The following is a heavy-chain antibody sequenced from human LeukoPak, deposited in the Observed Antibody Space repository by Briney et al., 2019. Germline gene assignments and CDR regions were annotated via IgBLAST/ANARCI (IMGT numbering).Heavy chain of an antibody. CDR1: GYTFKNYG. CDR3: AREGSYYYDSSGYYVHYFDY. CDR2: ISTYNGDT. J-gene: IGHJ4*02. V-gene: IGHV1-18*04. D-gene: IGHD3-22*01. Sequence: ASVKVSCKASGYTFKNYGISWVRQAPGQGLEWMGWISTYNGDTKHAQKVQGRLTPTADASTSTAYMELRGLRSDDTAVYYCAREGSYYYDSSGYYVHYFDYWGQGTLVTVSS.